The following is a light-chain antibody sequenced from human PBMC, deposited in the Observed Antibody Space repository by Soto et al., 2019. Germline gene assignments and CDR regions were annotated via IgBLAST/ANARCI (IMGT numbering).Light chain of an antibody. J-gene: IGKJ1*01. CDR3: QQYGNSPQT. CDR1: QSVSSGY. V-gene: IGKV3-20*01. CDR2: GAS. Sequence: EIVLTQSPGTLSLSPGERATLSCRASQSVSSGYLAWYQQKPGQAPRLLIYGASSRATGIPDRFSGSGSGTDFALTISRMEPEDFAVYYCQQYGNSPQTFGQGTKVEIK.